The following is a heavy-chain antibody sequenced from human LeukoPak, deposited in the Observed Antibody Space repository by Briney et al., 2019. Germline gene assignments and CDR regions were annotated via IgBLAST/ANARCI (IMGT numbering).Heavy chain of an antibody. D-gene: IGHD2-15*01. CDR3: ARDLAKDLCGGSCQPGGDEYFQH. CDR1: GFTFSSYS. CDR2: ISSSSSYI. V-gene: IGHV3-21*01. Sequence: PGGSLRLSCAASGFTFSSYSMNWVRQAPGKGLEWVSSISSSSSYIYYADSVKGRFTISRDNAKNSLYLQMNSLRAEDTAVYYCARDLAKDLCGGSCQPGGDEYFQHWGQGTLVTVSS. J-gene: IGHJ1*01.